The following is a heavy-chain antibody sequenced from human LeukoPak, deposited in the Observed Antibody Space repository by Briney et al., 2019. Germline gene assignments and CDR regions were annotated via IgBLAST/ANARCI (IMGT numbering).Heavy chain of an antibody. V-gene: IGHV3-21*01. Sequence: GGSLRLSCAASGFTFSSYSMNWVRQAPGKGLEWVSSICSSSSYIYYADSVKGRFTSSRDNAKNSLYLQMNSLRAEDTAVYYYARVNDILTGYPVDYFDYWGQGTPVTVSS. CDR3: ARVNDILTGYPVDYFDY. CDR1: GFTFSSYS. CDR2: ICSSSSYI. D-gene: IGHD3-9*01. J-gene: IGHJ4*02.